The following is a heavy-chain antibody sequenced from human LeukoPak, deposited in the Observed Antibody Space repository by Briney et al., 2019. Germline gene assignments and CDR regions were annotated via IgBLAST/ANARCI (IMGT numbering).Heavy chain of an antibody. V-gene: IGHV1-46*01. J-gene: IGHJ4*02. CDR1: GYTFTSYY. Sequence: ASVKVSCKASGYTFTSYYMHWVRQAPGQGLGWMGIINPSGGSTSYAQKFQGRVTMTRDTSTSTVYMELSSLRSEDTAVYYCASGPMGYYYDSSGSDYWGQGTLVTVSS. CDR3: ASGPMGYYYDSSGSDY. CDR2: INPSGGST. D-gene: IGHD3-22*01.